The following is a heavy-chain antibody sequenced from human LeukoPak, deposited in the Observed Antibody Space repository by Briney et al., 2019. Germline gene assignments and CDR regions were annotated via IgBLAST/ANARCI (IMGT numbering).Heavy chain of an antibody. CDR3: ARSTDSSGYSPSGY. CDR1: GGSISSYY. Sequence: SETLSLTCTVSGGSISSYYWSWIRQPPGKGLEWIGYIYTSGSTNYNPSLKSRVTISVDTSKNQFSLKLSSVTAADTAVYYCARSTDSSGYSPSGYWGQGTLVTVPS. J-gene: IGHJ4*02. CDR2: IYTSGST. D-gene: IGHD3-22*01. V-gene: IGHV4-4*09.